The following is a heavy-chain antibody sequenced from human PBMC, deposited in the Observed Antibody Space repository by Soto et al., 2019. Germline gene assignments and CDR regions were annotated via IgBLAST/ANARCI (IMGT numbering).Heavy chain of an antibody. CDR1: VVSFSGYC. V-gene: IGHV4-34*01. CDR2: INHSGST. Sequence: SETLSLTCPLSVVSFSGYCSTSSRQPPGKGLEWIGEINHSGSTNYNPSLKSRVTISVDTSKNQFSLKLSSVTAADTAVYYCARFSRTNWFDPWGQGTLVTVSS. J-gene: IGHJ5*02. CDR3: ARFSRTNWFDP. D-gene: IGHD3-3*02.